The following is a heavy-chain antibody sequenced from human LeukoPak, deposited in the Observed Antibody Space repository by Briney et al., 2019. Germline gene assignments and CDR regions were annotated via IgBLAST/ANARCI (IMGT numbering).Heavy chain of an antibody. Sequence: GGSLRLSCAASGFTFSSYGMHWVRQAPGKGLEWVAVISYDGSNKYYADSVKGRFTISRDNSKNTLYLQMNSLRAEDTAVYYCAKEGGYYSELDAFDIWGQGTMVTVSS. J-gene: IGHJ3*02. V-gene: IGHV3-30*18. CDR3: AKEGGYYSELDAFDI. CDR2: ISYDGSNK. D-gene: IGHD3-22*01. CDR1: GFTFSSYG.